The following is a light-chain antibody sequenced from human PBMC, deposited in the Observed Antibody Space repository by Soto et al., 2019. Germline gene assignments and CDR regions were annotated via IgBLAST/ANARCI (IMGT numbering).Light chain of an antibody. J-gene: IGKJ1*01. CDR2: AAS. CDR3: QQYETFSGT. Sequence: IQMTQSPSTLSASVGDRVTITCRASQTISNWLAWYQQKPGKAPKLLIYAASSLQSGVPSRFSGSGSGTKFTLTIASLQPDDFATYYCQQYETFSGTFGPGTKVDI. V-gene: IGKV1-5*01. CDR1: QTISNW.